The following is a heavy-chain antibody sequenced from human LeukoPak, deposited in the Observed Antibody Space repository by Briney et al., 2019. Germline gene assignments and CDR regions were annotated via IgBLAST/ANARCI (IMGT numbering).Heavy chain of an antibody. CDR1: GGSFSGYY. CDR3: ASITFGGVLDY. V-gene: IGHV4-34*01. J-gene: IGHJ4*02. D-gene: IGHD3-16*01. CDR2: MNHSGST. Sequence: PSETLSLTCAVYGGSFSGYYWSWIRQPPGKGLEWIGEMNHSGSTNYNPSLKSRVTLSVDTSKKQFSLNLNSVTAADTAVYYCASITFGGVLDYWGQGTLVTVSS.